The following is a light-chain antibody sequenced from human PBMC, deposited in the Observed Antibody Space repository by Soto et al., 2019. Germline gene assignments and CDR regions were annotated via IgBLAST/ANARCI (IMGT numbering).Light chain of an antibody. J-gene: IGKJ4*01. V-gene: IGKV3-20*01. CDR1: KSISSNF. CDR3: GQYGRSLELA. CDR2: DAS. Sequence: EIVLTQSPGTLFLSRGERVNLSCGASKSISSNFLAWYQEKPGQAPRLLIYDASTRATCIPDRFSGSGSGTDFTLTISRLEPEDFAVYYCGQYGRSLELAVGGGTKVDIK.